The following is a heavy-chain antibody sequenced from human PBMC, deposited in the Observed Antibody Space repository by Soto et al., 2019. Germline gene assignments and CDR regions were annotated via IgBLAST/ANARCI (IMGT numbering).Heavy chain of an antibody. D-gene: IGHD3-10*01. CDR1: GFTFRSYA. Sequence: GGSLRLSCAASGFTFRSYAMSWVRQAPGKGLEWVSAFSGSGASTYYADSVKGRFTVSRDSSKNTLYLQMNSLRAEDTAVYYCAKDRSDYYGSGSYYNYWGQGTLVTVSS. V-gene: IGHV3-23*01. J-gene: IGHJ4*02. CDR3: AKDRSDYYGSGSYYNY. CDR2: FSGSGAST.